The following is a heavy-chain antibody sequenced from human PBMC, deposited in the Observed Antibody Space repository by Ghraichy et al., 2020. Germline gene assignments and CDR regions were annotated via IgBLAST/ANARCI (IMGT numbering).Heavy chain of an antibody. Sequence: ETLSLTCAVYGGSFSGYYWSWIRQPPGKGLEWIGEINHSGSTNYNPSLKSRVTISVDTSKNQFSLKLSSVTAADTAVYYCASGYSSGWYYWGQGTLVTVSS. J-gene: IGHJ4*02. D-gene: IGHD6-19*01. CDR2: INHSGST. CDR1: GGSFSGYY. V-gene: IGHV4-34*01. CDR3: ASGYSSGWYY.